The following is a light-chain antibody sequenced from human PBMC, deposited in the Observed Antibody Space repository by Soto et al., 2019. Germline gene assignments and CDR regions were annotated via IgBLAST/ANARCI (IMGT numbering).Light chain of an antibody. CDR1: QGISNY. CDR2: AAS. Sequence: DIQMTQSPSSLSASVGDRVTITCRASQGISNYLAWYQQKPGKVPKLLIYAASTLQSGVPSRFSGSGSGTDFTLTISSLQTEEVATYYCQKYNSAPLTVGQGTRREIK. J-gene: IGKJ5*01. CDR3: QKYNSAPLT. V-gene: IGKV1-27*01.